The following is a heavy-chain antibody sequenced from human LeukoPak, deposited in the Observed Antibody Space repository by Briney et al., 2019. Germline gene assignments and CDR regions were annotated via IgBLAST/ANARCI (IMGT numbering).Heavy chain of an antibody. V-gene: IGHV3-48*03. Sequence: PGGSLRLSCAASGFTFSSYAMSWVRQAPGKGLEWVSYISSSGSTIYYADSVKGRFTISRDNAKNSLYLQMNSLRAEDTAVYYCARQTYYYDSSGYNWGQGTLVTVSS. CDR1: GFTFSSYA. J-gene: IGHJ4*02. CDR2: ISSSGSTI. CDR3: ARQTYYYDSSGYN. D-gene: IGHD3-22*01.